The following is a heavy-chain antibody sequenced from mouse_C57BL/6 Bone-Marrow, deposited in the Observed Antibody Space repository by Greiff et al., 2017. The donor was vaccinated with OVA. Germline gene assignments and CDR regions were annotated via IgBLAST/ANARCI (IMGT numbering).Heavy chain of an antibody. J-gene: IGHJ3*01. CDR2: ISSGGSYT. Sequence: EVKLMESGGDLVKPGGSLKLSCAASGFTFSSYGMSWVRQTPDKRLEWVATISSGGSYTYYPDSVKGRFTISRDNAKNTLYLQMSSLKSEDTAMYYCARRSYYDYDGAYWGQGTLVTVSA. D-gene: IGHD2-4*01. CDR1: GFTFSSYG. V-gene: IGHV5-6*02. CDR3: ARRSYYDYDGAY.